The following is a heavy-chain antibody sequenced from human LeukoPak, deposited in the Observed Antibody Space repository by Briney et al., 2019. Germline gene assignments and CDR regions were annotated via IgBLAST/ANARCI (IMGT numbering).Heavy chain of an antibody. V-gene: IGHV3-23*01. CDR2: ITGSSDST. Sequence: PGGSLRLSCAASGFTFSSHTMTWVRQAPGKGLEWVSGITGSSDSTYYADSVKGRFTVSRDNSRNTLFLQMNSLRAEDTAVYYCAKKTSYCAGDCYPYYFDYWGHGTLVTVSS. J-gene: IGHJ4*01. CDR3: AKKTSYCAGDCYPYYFDY. D-gene: IGHD2-21*02. CDR1: GFTFSSHT.